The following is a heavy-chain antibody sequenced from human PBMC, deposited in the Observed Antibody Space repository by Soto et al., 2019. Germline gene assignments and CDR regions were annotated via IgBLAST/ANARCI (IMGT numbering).Heavy chain of an antibody. Sequence: SETLSLTCTVSGASISSSYWSWIRQSPERGLEWIAYAYHTGATNYNPSLKSRVTISLDTSKGQFSLNLTSLTTADTAVYFCARGGNRYSNVASGVGGFDYWGQGSLVTVSS. CDR3: ARGGNRYSNVASGVGGFDY. D-gene: IGHD5-12*01. J-gene: IGHJ4*02. V-gene: IGHV4-59*01. CDR2: AYHTGAT. CDR1: GASISSSY.